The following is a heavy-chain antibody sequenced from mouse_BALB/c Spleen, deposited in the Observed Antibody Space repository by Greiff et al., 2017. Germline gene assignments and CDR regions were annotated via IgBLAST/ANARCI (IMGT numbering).Heavy chain of an antibody. Sequence: QVQLQQSGAELMKPGASVKISCKATGYTFSSYWIEWVKQRPGHGLEWIGEILPGSGSTNYNEKFKGKATFTADTSSNTAYMQLSSLTSEDSAVYYCAREGGWLLRGFAYWGQGTLVTVSA. J-gene: IGHJ3*01. D-gene: IGHD2-3*01. CDR3: AREGGWLLRGFAY. CDR2: ILPGSGST. V-gene: IGHV1-9*01. CDR1: GYTFSSYW.